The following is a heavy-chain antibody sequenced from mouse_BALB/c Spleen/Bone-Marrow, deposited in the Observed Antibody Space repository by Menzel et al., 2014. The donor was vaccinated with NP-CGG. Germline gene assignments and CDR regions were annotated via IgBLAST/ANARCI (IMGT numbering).Heavy chain of an antibody. Sequence: VQLQQSGPELVKPGASVKMSCKASGYTFTSCYIHWVKQSPGQGLEWIGWIYPGDGSTEYNEKFKGKTTLTADKSSSTAYMLLSSLISEDSAIYFCARPDGNYESYFDYWGQGTTLTVSS. J-gene: IGHJ2*01. D-gene: IGHD2-1*01. CDR2: IYPGDGST. CDR1: GYTFTSCY. CDR3: ARPDGNYESYFDY. V-gene: IGHV1S56*01.